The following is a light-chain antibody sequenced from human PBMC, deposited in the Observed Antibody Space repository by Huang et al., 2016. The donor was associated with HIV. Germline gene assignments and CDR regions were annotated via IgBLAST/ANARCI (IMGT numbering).Light chain of an antibody. CDR3: HQRDNWLT. Sequence: VLTQSPATLSLSPGQRATLFCRASQSVGTALGWYQQRPGQAPMLLIYSASQRAAGTPARFSGSGSGTHFTLTINSLETDDVATYFCHQRDNWLTFGGGTKVEIK. CDR1: QSVGTA. V-gene: IGKV3-11*01. J-gene: IGKJ4*01. CDR2: SAS.